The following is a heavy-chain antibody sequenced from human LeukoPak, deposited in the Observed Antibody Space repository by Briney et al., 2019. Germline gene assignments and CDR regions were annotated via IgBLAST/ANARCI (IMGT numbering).Heavy chain of an antibody. J-gene: IGHJ4*02. CDR2: ISAYNGNT. D-gene: IGHD3-10*01. Sequence: ASVKVSCKASGYTFTSYGISWVRQAPGQGLEWMGWISAYNGNTNYAQKLQGRVTMTTDTSTSTAYMGLRSLRSDDTAVYYCARDGRRGLLWFGESKFDYWGQGTLVTVSS. V-gene: IGHV1-18*01. CDR3: ARDGRRGLLWFGESKFDY. CDR1: GYTFTSYG.